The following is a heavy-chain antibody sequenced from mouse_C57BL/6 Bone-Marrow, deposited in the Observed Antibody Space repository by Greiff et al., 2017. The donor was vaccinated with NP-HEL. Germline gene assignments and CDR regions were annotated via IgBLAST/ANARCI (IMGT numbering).Heavy chain of an antibody. D-gene: IGHD2-4*01. CDR1: GFTFSDYY. CDR2: ISNGGGST. V-gene: IGHV5-12*01. J-gene: IGHJ3*01. Sequence: EVKLMESGGGLVQPGGSLKLSCAASGFTFSDYYMYWVRQTPEKRLEWVAYISNGGGSTYYPDTVKGRFTISRDNAKNTLYLEMSRLKSEDTAMYYCARQDYDYSWFAYWGQGTLVTVSA. CDR3: ARQDYDYSWFAY.